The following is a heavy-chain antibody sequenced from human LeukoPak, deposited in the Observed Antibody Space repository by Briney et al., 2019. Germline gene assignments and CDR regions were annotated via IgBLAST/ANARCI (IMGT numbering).Heavy chain of an antibody. D-gene: IGHD3-16*01. CDR1: GFTVSSNH. CDR3: AKSQSGGSIVDC. CDR2: IRYDGSNK. Sequence: GGSLRLSCAASGFTVSSNHMSWVRQAPGKGLEWVAFIRYDGSNKYYPDSVKGRFTISRDNSKNTLYLQMNSLRAEDTAVYYCAKSQSGGSIVDCWGQGTLVTVSS. J-gene: IGHJ4*02. V-gene: IGHV3-30*02.